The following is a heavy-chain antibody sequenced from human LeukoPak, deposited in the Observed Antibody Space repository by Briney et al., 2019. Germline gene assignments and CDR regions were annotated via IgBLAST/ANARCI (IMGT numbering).Heavy chain of an antibody. D-gene: IGHD4-23*01. V-gene: IGHV4-31*11. CDR2: IYYSGST. J-gene: IGHJ4*02. Sequence: SQTLSLTCAVSGGSISSGGYYWSWIRQHPGKGLEWIGYIYYSGSTYYNPSLKSRVTISVDTSKNHFSLKLSSVTAADTAVYYCARVSESGNSDYWGQGTLVTVSS. CDR3: ARVSESGNSDY. CDR1: GGSISSGGYY.